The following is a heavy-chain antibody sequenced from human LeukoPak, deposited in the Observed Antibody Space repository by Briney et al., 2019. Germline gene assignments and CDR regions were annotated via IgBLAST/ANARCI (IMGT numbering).Heavy chain of an antibody. CDR3: ASGPYPAAGTDHQFDY. CDR2: IYYSGST. Sequence: SETLSLTCTVSGASISSYYWSWIRQPPGKGLEWIGYIYYSGSTKYNPSLKSRVTMSVDTSKNQFSLKLSSVTAADTALYYCASGPYPAAGTDHQFDYWGQGTLVTVSS. J-gene: IGHJ4*02. CDR1: GASISSYY. V-gene: IGHV4-59*01. D-gene: IGHD6-13*01.